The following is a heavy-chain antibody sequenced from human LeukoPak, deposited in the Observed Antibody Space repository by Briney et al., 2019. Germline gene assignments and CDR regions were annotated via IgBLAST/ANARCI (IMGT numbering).Heavy chain of an antibody. CDR2: IYYSGST. CDR1: GGSVSSGSYY. Sequence: KPSETLSLTCTVSGGSVSSGSYYWSWIRQPPGKGLEWIGYIYYSGSTHYNPSLQSRVTISVDTSKNQFSLKLRSVTAADTAMYYCARSWDYYDRSGCYDYWGLGTLVTVSS. D-gene: IGHD3-22*01. CDR3: ARSWDYYDRSGCYDY. J-gene: IGHJ4*02. V-gene: IGHV4-61*01.